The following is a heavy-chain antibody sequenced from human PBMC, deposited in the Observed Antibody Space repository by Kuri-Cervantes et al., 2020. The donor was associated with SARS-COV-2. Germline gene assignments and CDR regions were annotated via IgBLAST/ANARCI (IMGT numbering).Heavy chain of an antibody. D-gene: IGHD3-10*01. CDR2: INHSGST. CDR1: GGSFSGYY. J-gene: IGHJ4*02. Sequence: ESLKISCAVYGGSFSGYYWSWIRQPPGKGLEWIGEINHSGSTNYNPSLKSRVTISVDTSKNQFSLKLSSVTAADTAVYYCARLTARLLWFGETLHYFDYWGQGTLVTVSS. V-gene: IGHV4-34*01. CDR3: ARLTARLLWFGETLHYFDY.